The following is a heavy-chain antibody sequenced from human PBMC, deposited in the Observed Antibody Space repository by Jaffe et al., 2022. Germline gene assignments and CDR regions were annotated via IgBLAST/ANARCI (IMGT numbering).Heavy chain of an antibody. CDR1: GYSISSGYY. CDR3: ARDRRNYGGPDAFDI. D-gene: IGHD4-17*01. Sequence: QVQLQESGPGLVKPSETLSLTCAVSGYSISSGYYWGWIRQPPGKGLEWIGSIYHSGSTYYNPSLKSRVTISVDTSKNQFSLKLSSVTAADTAVYYCARDRRNYGGPDAFDIWGQGTMVTVSS. V-gene: IGHV4-38-2*02. CDR2: IYHSGST. J-gene: IGHJ3*02.